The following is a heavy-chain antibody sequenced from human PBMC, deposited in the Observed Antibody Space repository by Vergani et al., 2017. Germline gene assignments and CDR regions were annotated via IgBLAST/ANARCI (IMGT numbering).Heavy chain of an antibody. V-gene: IGHV1-69*02. CDR1: GGTFSSYT. CDR2: IIPLLGIA. Sequence: QVQLVQSGAEVKKPGSSVKVSCKASGGTFSSYTISWVRQAPGQGLEWMGRIIPLLGIANYAQKFQGRVTITADKSTSTAYMELSSLRAEDTAVYYCARVGKDDSSGYYVDYWGQGTLVTVSS. D-gene: IGHD3-22*01. CDR3: ARVGKDDSSGYYVDY. J-gene: IGHJ4*02.